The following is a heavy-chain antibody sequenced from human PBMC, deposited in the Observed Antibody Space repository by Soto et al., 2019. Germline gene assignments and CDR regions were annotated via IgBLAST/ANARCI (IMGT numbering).Heavy chain of an antibody. J-gene: IGHJ4*02. V-gene: IGHV4-30-2*01. D-gene: IGHD6-6*01. Sequence: QLQLQESGSGLVKPSQTLSLTCAVSGGSISSGGYSWSWIRQPPGKGLESIGYIYHSGSTYYNPSLKSRVTISVDRSKNQFSLKLSSVPAADTAVYYCASAGGSIAATNFDYWGQGTLVTVSS. CDR1: GGSISSGGYS. CDR3: ASAGGSIAATNFDY. CDR2: IYHSGST.